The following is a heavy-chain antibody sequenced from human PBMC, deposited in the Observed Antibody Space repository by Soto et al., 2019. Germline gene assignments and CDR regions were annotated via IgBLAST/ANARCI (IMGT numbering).Heavy chain of an antibody. CDR3: TRDLNGGNPFDY. CDR2: INPGSGYT. Sequence: QVQFVQSGAEVKKPGASVRLSCKPSGYTLPNYSIQWVRQAAGQGLQWLGWINPGSGYTEYSQRFPGRGTLSRDNSASTFYMDLTSLTSEDTAVYFCTRDLNGGNPFDYWGQGTLVTVSS. V-gene: IGHV1-3*01. D-gene: IGHD2-8*01. J-gene: IGHJ4*02. CDR1: GYTLPNYS.